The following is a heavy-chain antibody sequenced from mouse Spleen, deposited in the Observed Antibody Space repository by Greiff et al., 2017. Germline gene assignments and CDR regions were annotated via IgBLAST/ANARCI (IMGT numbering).Heavy chain of an antibody. CDR1: GYTFTDYY. CDR3: ARKGSDGYDERYAMDY. Sequence: VQLQQSGAELVKPGASVKISCKASGYTFTDYYINWVKQRPGQGLEWIGKIGPGSGSTYYNEKFKGKATLTADKSSSTAYMQLSSLTSEDSAVYFCARKGSDGYDERYAMDYWGQGTSVTVSS. CDR2: IGPGSGST. D-gene: IGHD2-2*01. J-gene: IGHJ4*01. V-gene: IGHV1-77*01.